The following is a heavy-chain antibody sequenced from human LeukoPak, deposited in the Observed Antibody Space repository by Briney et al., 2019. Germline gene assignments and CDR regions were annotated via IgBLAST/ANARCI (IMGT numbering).Heavy chain of an antibody. CDR3: ARAYCVGDCTVLHIYFDN. CDR1: GGSISNYY. D-gene: IGHD2-21*02. V-gene: IGHV4-59*08. Sequence: SETLSLTCTVSGGSISNYYWSWIRQSPVKGLEWIGFIYYSGSTNYNPSLKSRVTISVDTSKNQFSLKLRSVMAADTAVYYCARAYCVGDCTVLHIYFDNWGQGTLVTVSS. J-gene: IGHJ4*02. CDR2: IYYSGST.